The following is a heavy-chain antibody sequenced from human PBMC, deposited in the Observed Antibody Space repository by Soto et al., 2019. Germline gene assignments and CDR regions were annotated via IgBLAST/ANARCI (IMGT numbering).Heavy chain of an antibody. J-gene: IGHJ5*02. CDR2: VYATGTS. Sequence: SETLSLTCSVSGGSMSKFYWSWIRKTAEKGLEWMGRVYATGTSDYNPSLRSRIAMSVDISKKTFSLRLRSVTAADTGVYHCVRDGSKTLRDCFDPWGQGILVPVSS. D-gene: IGHD4-17*01. CDR3: VRDGSKTLRDCFDP. V-gene: IGHV4-4*07. CDR1: GGSMSKFY.